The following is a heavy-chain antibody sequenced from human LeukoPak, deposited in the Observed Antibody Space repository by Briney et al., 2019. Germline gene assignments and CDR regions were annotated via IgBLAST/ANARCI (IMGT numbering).Heavy chain of an antibody. D-gene: IGHD1-26*01. Sequence: ASVKVSCKASGYTFTGYYMHWVRQAPGQGLEWMGWINPNSGGTNYAQKFQGRVTMTRNTSISTAYMELSSLRSEDTAVYYCARDILESGSYPYYFDYWGQGTLVTVSS. J-gene: IGHJ4*02. V-gene: IGHV1-2*02. CDR3: ARDILESGSYPYYFDY. CDR1: GYTFTGYY. CDR2: INPNSGGT.